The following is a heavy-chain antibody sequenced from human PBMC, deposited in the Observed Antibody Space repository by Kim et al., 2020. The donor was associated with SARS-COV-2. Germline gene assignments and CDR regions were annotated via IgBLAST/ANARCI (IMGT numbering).Heavy chain of an antibody. Sequence: GGSLRLSCAASGFTFSSYGMHWVRQAPGKGLEWVAVISYDGSNKYYADSVKGRFTISRDNSKNTLYLQMNSLRAEDTAVYYCAKEMQGIAAAGPFFNGAFDIWGQGTMVTVSS. CDR1: GFTFSSYG. J-gene: IGHJ3*02. CDR2: ISYDGSNK. CDR3: AKEMQGIAAAGPFFNGAFDI. D-gene: IGHD6-13*01. V-gene: IGHV3-30*18.